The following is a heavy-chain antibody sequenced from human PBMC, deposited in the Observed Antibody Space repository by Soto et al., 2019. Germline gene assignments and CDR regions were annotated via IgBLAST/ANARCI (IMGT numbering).Heavy chain of an antibody. D-gene: IGHD1-1*01. Sequence: SCAASGFTFSIYGMHWVLQSPGKGLEWVAVIWYDGSNKYYADSVKGRFTISRDNSKNTLYLQMNSLRAEDTAVYYCARDVLNSDYYFDYWGQGTLVTVSS. J-gene: IGHJ4*02. CDR1: GFTFSIYG. CDR3: ARDVLNSDYYFDY. CDR2: IWYDGSNK. V-gene: IGHV3-33*01.